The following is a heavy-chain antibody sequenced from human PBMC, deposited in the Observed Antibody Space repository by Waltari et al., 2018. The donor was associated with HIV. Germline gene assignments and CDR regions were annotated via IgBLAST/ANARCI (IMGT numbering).Heavy chain of an antibody. Sequence: QVQLVESGGGVVQPGGSLRLSCAASGFTFSSYGMPWVREAPGKGLEWVSFIRYDGSNKYYADSVKGRFTISRDNSKNTLYLQMNSLRAEDTAVYYCAKGGDYSAEYFQHWGQGTLVTVSS. D-gene: IGHD4-17*01. CDR1: GFTFSSYG. J-gene: IGHJ1*01. CDR3: AKGGDYSAEYFQH. V-gene: IGHV3-30*02. CDR2: IRYDGSNK.